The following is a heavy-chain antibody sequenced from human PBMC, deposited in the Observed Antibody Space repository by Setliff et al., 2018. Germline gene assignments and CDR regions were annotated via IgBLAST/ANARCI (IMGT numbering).Heavy chain of an antibody. CDR1: GDSISSGNFY. CDR2: IYTTGRT. J-gene: IGHJ5*02. CDR3: ARATVYCSGDCYPRWFDP. D-gene: IGHD2-21*02. Sequence: SETLSLTCSVSGDSISSGNFYWTWIRQPAGKGLEWIGHIYTTGRTDYNPSLKSRVTIALDTPKNQFSLKLTSVTAADTAVYYCARATVYCSGDCYPRWFDPWGQGTLVTVSS. V-gene: IGHV4-61*09.